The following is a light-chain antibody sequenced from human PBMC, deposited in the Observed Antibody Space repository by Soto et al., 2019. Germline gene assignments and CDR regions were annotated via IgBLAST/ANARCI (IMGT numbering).Light chain of an antibody. V-gene: IGKV3-15*01. J-gene: IGKJ1*01. CDR1: QSVSAN. Sequence: EIVITQSPSTLSLSPAERSTLSCRASQSVSANLAWYQHKPGQAPRLLIYGASTRATGIPARFSGSGTGTDFTLTISSLQSEDFAVYYCQQYSKWPTFGRGTKVDIK. CDR3: QQYSKWPT. CDR2: GAS.